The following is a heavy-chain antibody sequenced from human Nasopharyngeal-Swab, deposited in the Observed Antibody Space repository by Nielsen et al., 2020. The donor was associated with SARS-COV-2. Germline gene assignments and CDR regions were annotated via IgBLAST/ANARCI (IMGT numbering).Heavy chain of an antibody. CDR2: INPNTGGT. J-gene: IGHJ6*03. D-gene: IGHD5-12*01. V-gene: IGHV1-2*04. CDR3: ARGPGTGGYGAKSPRYQNSYYMDV. Sequence: ASVKVSCKASGYTFTSYGISWVRQAPGQGLEWMGWINPNTGGTNYVQKFRGWVTMTRDTSISTAYMELSRLTSDDTAVYYCARGPGTGGYGAKSPRYQNSYYMDVWGKGTTVTVS. CDR1: GYTFTSYG.